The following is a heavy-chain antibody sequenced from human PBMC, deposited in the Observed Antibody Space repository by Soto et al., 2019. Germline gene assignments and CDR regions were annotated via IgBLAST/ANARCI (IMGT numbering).Heavy chain of an antibody. Sequence: GASVKVSCKASGGTFSSYATSWVRQAPGQGLEWMGGIIPIFGTANYAQKFQGRVTITADESTSTAYMELSSLRSEDTAVYYCARKGNGRGVIIPYYYYGMDVWGQGTTVTVSS. D-gene: IGHD3-10*01. V-gene: IGHV1-69*13. CDR2: IIPIFGTA. CDR1: GGTFSSYA. CDR3: ARKGNGRGVIIPYYYYGMDV. J-gene: IGHJ6*02.